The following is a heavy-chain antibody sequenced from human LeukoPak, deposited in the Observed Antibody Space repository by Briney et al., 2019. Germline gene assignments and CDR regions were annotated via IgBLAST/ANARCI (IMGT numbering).Heavy chain of an antibody. CDR1: GGSISSSSYY. Sequence: PSETLSLTCTVSGGSISSSSYYWGWIRQPPGKGLEWIGSIYYSGSTYYNPSLQSRGTMSLDTSKNQFSLKLSSVTAADTAVYYCARGRLGMASTPAPFDYWGQGTLVTVSS. CDR2: IYYSGST. J-gene: IGHJ4*02. V-gene: IGHV4-39*07. CDR3: ARGRLGMASTPAPFDY. D-gene: IGHD5-24*01.